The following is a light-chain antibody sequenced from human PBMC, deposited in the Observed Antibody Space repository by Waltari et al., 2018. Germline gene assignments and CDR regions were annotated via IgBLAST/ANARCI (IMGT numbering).Light chain of an antibody. CDR2: EDS. CDR3: YSTDGSGNERV. Sequence: SYELTQPPSVSVSPGQTARITCSGDALPRKYAYRYQQKSGQAPVLVLYEDSKRPPGIPERFSGSGSGTMATLTISGAQAEDEADYYCYSTDGSGNERVFGGGTKLTV. J-gene: IGLJ2*01. V-gene: IGLV3-10*01. CDR1: ALPRKY.